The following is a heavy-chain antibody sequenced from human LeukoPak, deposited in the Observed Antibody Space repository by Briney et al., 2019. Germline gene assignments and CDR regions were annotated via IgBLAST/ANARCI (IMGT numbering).Heavy chain of an antibody. CDR3: VKGGQAAADYIDY. V-gene: IGHV3-64D*06. Sequence: GRSLRLSCAASGFTFSSYAMHWVRQAPGKGLEYVSTISSNGGSTYYADSVKGRFTISRDNSKNTLYLQMSSLRAEDTGLYYCVKGGQAAADYIDYWGQGTLVTVSS. J-gene: IGHJ4*02. CDR1: GFTFSSYA. CDR2: ISSNGGST. D-gene: IGHD6-13*01.